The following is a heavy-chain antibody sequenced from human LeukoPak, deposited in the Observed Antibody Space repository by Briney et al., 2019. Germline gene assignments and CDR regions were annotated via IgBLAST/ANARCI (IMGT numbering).Heavy chain of an antibody. CDR3: AKDYYGSLDY. V-gene: IGHV3-74*01. CDR1: GFPFSVSW. CDR2: VKSDGGDT. Sequence: GGSLRLSCATSGFPFSVSWMHWVRQAPGKGLVWASLVKSDGGDTAYADSVKGRFTISRDNAKNTVYLQMNSLRDEDTAVYYCAKDYYGSLDYWGQGTLVTVSS. J-gene: IGHJ4*02. D-gene: IGHD3-10*01.